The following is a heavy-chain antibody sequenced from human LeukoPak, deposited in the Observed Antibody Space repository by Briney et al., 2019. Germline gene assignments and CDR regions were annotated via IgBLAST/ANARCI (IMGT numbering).Heavy chain of an antibody. Sequence: PSETLSLTCTVSGGSISSHYWSWIRQPPGKGLEWIGEINHSGSTNYNPSLKSRVTISVDTSKNQFSLKLSSVTAADTAVYYCARRGIVVVPAAMGWFDPWGQGTLVTVSS. D-gene: IGHD2-2*01. J-gene: IGHJ5*02. CDR1: GGSISSHY. V-gene: IGHV4-34*01. CDR2: INHSGST. CDR3: ARRGIVVVPAAMGWFDP.